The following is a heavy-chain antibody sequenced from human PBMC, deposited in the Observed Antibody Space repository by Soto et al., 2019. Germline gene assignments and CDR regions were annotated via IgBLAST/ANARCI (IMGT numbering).Heavy chain of an antibody. J-gene: IGHJ4*02. V-gene: IGHV5-10-1*01. D-gene: IGHD3-22*01. Sequence: GESLNIPRKGPGYRLPGYRITRVRPKPGKGLEWMGRIDPSDSQTYYSPSFRGHVTISVTKSITTVFLQWSSLRASDTAMYYCARQIYDSDTGPNFQYYFDSWGQGTPVTVSS. CDR1: GYRLPGYR. CDR3: ARQIYDSDTGPNFQYYFDS. CDR2: IDPSDSQT.